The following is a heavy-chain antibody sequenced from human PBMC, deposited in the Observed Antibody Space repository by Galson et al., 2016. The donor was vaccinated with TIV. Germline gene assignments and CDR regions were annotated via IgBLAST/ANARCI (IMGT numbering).Heavy chain of an antibody. CDR1: GFTFDSYT. D-gene: IGHD1-1*01. CDR3: TRDGRGNWKYVDYFDY. CDR2: ISHDGNNK. J-gene: IGHJ4*02. Sequence: SLRLSCAASGFTFDSYTFHWVRQTPGKGLEWVAIISHDGNNKDFADNVQGRFTISRDSSKSTVFLQMNSLRLEDTAVYYCTRDGRGNWKYVDYFDYWGQGTLVTVSS. V-gene: IGHV3-30-3*01.